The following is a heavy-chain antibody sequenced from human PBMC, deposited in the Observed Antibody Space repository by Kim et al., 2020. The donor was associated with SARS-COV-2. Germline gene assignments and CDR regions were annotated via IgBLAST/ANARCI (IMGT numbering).Heavy chain of an antibody. CDR1: GYSFTSYW. J-gene: IGHJ5*02. CDR3: ARHNRSLQLYYKYYYDSSGYPFDP. V-gene: IGHV5-10-1*01. D-gene: IGHD3-22*01. CDR2: IDPSDSYT. Sequence: GESLKISCKGSGYSFTSYWISWVRQMPGKGLEWMGRIDPSDSYTNYSPSFQGHVTISADKSISTAYLQWSSLKASDTAMYYCARHNRSLQLYYKYYYDSSGYPFDPWGQGTLVTVSS.